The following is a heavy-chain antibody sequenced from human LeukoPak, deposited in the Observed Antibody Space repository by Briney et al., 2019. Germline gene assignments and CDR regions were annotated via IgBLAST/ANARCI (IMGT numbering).Heavy chain of an antibody. Sequence: SETLSLTCTVSGGSISSYYWSWIRQPPGKGLEWIGYIYYSGNTDYNTSLKSRVTISVDTPKNQLSLKLSSVTAADTAVYYCARRGYYDSSGPQDAFDIWGQGTMVTVSS. J-gene: IGHJ3*02. V-gene: IGHV4-59*08. CDR3: ARRGYYDSSGPQDAFDI. CDR1: GGSISSYY. D-gene: IGHD3-22*01. CDR2: IYYSGNT.